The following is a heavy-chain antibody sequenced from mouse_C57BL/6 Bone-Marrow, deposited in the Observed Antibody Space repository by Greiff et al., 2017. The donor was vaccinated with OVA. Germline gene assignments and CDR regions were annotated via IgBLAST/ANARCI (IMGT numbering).Heavy chain of an antibody. D-gene: IGHD2-1*01. CDR2: IYPGSGNT. CDR3: ARGTLYYGNPYYFDY. Sequence: QVQLKQSGAELVRPGASVKLSCKASGYTFTDYYINWVKQRPGQGLEWIARIYPGSGNTYYNEKFKGKATLTAEKSSSTAYMQLSSLTSEDSAVYFCARGTLYYGNPYYFDYWGQGTTLTVSS. V-gene: IGHV1-76*01. J-gene: IGHJ2*01. CDR1: GYTFTDYY.